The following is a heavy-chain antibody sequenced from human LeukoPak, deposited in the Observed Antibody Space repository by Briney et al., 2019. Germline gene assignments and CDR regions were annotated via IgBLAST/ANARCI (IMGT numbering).Heavy chain of an antibody. CDR2: INHSGST. J-gene: IGHJ4*02. Sequence: SETLSLTRAVYGGSLSGYYWSWIPHPPAKGLEWIGEINHSGSTNYNPSLKSRVTISEDTSKNQISLKLSSVTAADTALYYCARSSWYLGDEKGGGLFAPGGQGTLLTLS. CDR1: GGSLSGYY. V-gene: IGHV4-34*01. D-gene: IGHD6-13*01. CDR3: ARSSWYLGDEKGGGLFAP.